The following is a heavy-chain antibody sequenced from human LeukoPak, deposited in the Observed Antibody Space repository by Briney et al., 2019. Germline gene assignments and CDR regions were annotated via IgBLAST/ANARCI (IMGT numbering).Heavy chain of an antibody. J-gene: IGHJ5*02. D-gene: IGHD6-13*01. CDR3: AKDGTSSWFGEAT. CDR1: GFTFSDYG. V-gene: IGHV3-30*18. Sequence: PGGSLRLSCAASGFTFSDYGMQWVRQPPGKGLEWVALISTDGSHKDYADSVKGRFTLSRDNSKNTLYLQMNSLRVEDTAVYYCAKDGTSSWFGEATWGQGTLVTVSS. CDR2: ISTDGSHK.